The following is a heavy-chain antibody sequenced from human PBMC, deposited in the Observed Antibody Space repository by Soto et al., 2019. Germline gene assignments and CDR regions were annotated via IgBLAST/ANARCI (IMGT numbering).Heavy chain of an antibody. J-gene: IGHJ3*02. CDR2: ISGSGGST. Sequence: GGSLRLSCAASGFTFSSYAMSWVRQAPGKGLEWVSAISGSGGSTYYADSVKGRFTISRDNSKNTLYLQMNSLRAEDTAVYYFAKGWGSSSWYGGSKAFDIWGQGTMVTVSS. CDR1: GFTFSSYA. D-gene: IGHD6-13*01. V-gene: IGHV3-23*01. CDR3: AKGWGSSSWYGGSKAFDI.